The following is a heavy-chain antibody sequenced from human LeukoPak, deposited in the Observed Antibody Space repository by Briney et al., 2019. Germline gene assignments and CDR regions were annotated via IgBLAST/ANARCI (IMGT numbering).Heavy chain of an antibody. J-gene: IGHJ6*02. CDR3: ARRNGPSGSGYYYYGMDV. D-gene: IGHD4-17*01. Sequence: ASVKVSCKASGYTFTSYYMHWVRQAPGQGLEWMGIINPSGGSTSYAQKFQGRVTMTRDTSTSTVYMELSSLRSEDTAVYHCARRNGPSGSGYYYYGMDVWGQGTTVTVSS. CDR1: GYTFTSYY. CDR2: INPSGGST. V-gene: IGHV1-46*01.